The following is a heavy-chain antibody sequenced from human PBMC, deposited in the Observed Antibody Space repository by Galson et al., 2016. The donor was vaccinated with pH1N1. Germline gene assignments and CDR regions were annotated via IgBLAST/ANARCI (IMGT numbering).Heavy chain of an antibody. CDR2: IYPGDSDT. D-gene: IGHD3-3*01. Sequence: QSGAEVKKPGESLKISCRRSGSSSTTYWIGWVRQLPGKGLEWMGLIYPGDSDTKYNPSLQGHVSFSVDKSINTAYLQWSSLHPSDTGIYYCARRLSLTISGMGPYDAFDVWGQGTMVTVSS. V-gene: IGHV5-51*01. CDR1: GSSSTTYW. CDR3: ARRLSLTISGMGPYDAFDV. J-gene: IGHJ3*01.